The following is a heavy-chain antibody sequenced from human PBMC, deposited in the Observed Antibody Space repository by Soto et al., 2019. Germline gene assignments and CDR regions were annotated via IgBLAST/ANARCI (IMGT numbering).Heavy chain of an antibody. CDR3: ARGPSSLTRFDY. D-gene: IGHD2-2*01. CDR1: GFTFSSYA. J-gene: IGHJ4*02. Sequence: GGSLRLSCAASGFTFSSYAMYWVRQAPGKGLEWVAVISYDGSKKYYADSVKGRFTISRDNSKNTVYLQMNSLRAEDTAAYYCARGPSSLTRFDYWGQGTLVTVSS. CDR2: ISYDGSKK. V-gene: IGHV3-30-3*01.